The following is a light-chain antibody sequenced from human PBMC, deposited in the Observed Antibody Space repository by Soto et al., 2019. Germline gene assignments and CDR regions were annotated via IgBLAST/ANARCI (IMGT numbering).Light chain of an antibody. V-gene: IGKV3-20*01. CDR2: GAS. CDR1: QSVNSAS. CDR3: QQYGSSPPEYS. Sequence: EIVLTQSPGTLSLSPRERAFLSCRASQSVNSASLVWYQQKPGQAPRLLIYGASTRATGIPDRFSGSGSGTDFTLTISRLEPEDFAVYFCQQYGSSPPEYSFGQGTKLEIK. J-gene: IGKJ2*01.